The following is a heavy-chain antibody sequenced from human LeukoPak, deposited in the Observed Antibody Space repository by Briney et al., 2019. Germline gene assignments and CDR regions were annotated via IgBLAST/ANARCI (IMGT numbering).Heavy chain of an antibody. Sequence: GGSLRLSCAASGFTFSSYGMHWVRQAPGKGLEWVAFIRYDGSNKYYADSVKGRFTISRDNSKNTLYLQMNSLRAEDTAVYYCAKGGDGYNRYYYMDVWGKGTTVTVPS. D-gene: IGHD5-24*01. V-gene: IGHV3-30*02. CDR2: IRYDGSNK. J-gene: IGHJ6*03. CDR1: GFTFSSYG. CDR3: AKGGDGYNRYYYMDV.